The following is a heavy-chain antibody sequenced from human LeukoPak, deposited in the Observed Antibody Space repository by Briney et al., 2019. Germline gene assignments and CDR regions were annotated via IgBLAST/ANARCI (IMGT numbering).Heavy chain of an antibody. J-gene: IGHJ6*03. Sequence: SETLSLTCTVSGGSISGYYWGWIRQPPGKGLEWIGSIYHSGSTYYNPSLKSRVTISVDTSKNQFSLKLSSVTAADTAVYYCARKPNAPYYYYYMDVWGKGTTVTVSS. D-gene: IGHD1-14*01. CDR2: IYHSGST. CDR1: GGSISGYY. V-gene: IGHV4-38-2*02. CDR3: ARKPNAPYYYYYMDV.